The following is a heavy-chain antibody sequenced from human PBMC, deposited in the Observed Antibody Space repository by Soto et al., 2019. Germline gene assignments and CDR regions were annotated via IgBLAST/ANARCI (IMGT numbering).Heavy chain of an antibody. D-gene: IGHD2-15*01. CDR1: GGSISSGGYS. CDR2: IYYSGST. CDR3: ARNGGSCYDY. J-gene: IGHJ4*02. Sequence: PSETLSLTCAVSGGSISSGGYSWSWIRQPPGKGLEWIGYIYYSGSTYYNPSLKSRVTISVDTSKNQFSLKLSSVTAADTAVYYCARNGGSCYDYWGQGTMVTVYS. V-gene: IGHV4-31*11.